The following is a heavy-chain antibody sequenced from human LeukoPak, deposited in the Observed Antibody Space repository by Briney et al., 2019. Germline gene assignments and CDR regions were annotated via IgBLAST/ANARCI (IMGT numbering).Heavy chain of an antibody. V-gene: IGHV4-34*01. CDR1: GGSSSAYW. CDR2: INPSGTT. Sequence: PSETLSLTCAVYGGSSSAYWWSWIRQPPGKGLEWIGEINPSGTTNYNPSLKGRVTISLDTSKNHFSLNLSSVTAADTAVYYCAGPRKHDYYDMDVWGKGTTVTVSS. CDR3: AGPRKHDYYDMDV. J-gene: IGHJ6*03.